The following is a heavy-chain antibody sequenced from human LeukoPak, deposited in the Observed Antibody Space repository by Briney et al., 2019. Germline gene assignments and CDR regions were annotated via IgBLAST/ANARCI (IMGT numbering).Heavy chain of an antibody. CDR1: GFTFDDYT. V-gene: IGHV3-43*01. D-gene: IGHD6-19*01. J-gene: IGHJ4*02. CDR2: ISWDGGST. Sequence: GGSLRLSCAASGFTFDDYTMPWVRQAPGKGLEWVSLISWDGGSTYYADSVKGRFTISRDNSKNSLYLQMNSLRTEDTALYYCAKESTSSGWQLDYWGQGTLVTVSS. CDR3: AKESTSSGWQLDY.